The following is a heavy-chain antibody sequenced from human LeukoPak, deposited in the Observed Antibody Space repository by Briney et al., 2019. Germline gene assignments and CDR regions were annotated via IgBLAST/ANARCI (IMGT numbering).Heavy chain of an antibody. V-gene: IGHV1-18*01. Sequence: ASVKVSCKASGYTFTSYGISWVRQAPGQGLEWMGWISAYNGNTNYAQKLQGRVTMTTDTSTSTAYMELRSLRSDDTAVYYCASHDFWRGYTRLVYWGQGTLVTVSS. D-gene: IGHD3-3*01. J-gene: IGHJ4*02. CDR2: ISAYNGNT. CDR3: ASHDFWRGYTRLVY. CDR1: GYTFTSYG.